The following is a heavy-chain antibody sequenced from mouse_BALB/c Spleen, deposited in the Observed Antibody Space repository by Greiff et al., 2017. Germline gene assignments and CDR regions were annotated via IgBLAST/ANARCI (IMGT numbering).Heavy chain of an antibody. J-gene: IGHJ2*01. CDR2: ISSGGST. CDR3: ARGVYDFFDY. CDR1: GFTFSSYA. D-gene: IGHD2-4*01. V-gene: IGHV5-6-5*01. Sequence: DVKLVESGGGLVKPGGSLKLSCAASGFTFSSYAMSWVRQTPEKRLEWVASISSGGSTYYPDSVKGRFTISRDNARNILYLQMSSLRSEDTAMYYCARGVYDFFDYWGQGTTLTVSS.